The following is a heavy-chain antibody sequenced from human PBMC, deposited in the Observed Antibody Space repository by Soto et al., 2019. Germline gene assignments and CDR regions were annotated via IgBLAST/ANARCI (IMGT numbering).Heavy chain of an antibody. Sequence: SETLSLTCTVSGVSISSGDYYWSWIRQPPGKGLEWIGYIYYSGSTYYNPSLKSRVTVSLDTSKNQFSLKLTSVTAADTAVYYCARAPYLSLTFPPGGCFDPWGRGTLVTVSS. CDR2: IYYSGST. CDR1: GVSISSGDYY. CDR3: ARAPYLSLTFPPGGCFDP. D-gene: IGHD2-2*01. J-gene: IGHJ5*02. V-gene: IGHV4-30-4*01.